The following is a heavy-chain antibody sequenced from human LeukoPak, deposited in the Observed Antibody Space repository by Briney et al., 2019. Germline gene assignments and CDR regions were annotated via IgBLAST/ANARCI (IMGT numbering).Heavy chain of an antibody. Sequence: GGSLRLSCAASGFXFSSYAMNWVRQAPGKGLEWVAVIWYDGSNKYYADSVKGRFTISRDNSKNTLFLQMNSLRAEDTAVYYCARDHSTSSSYFDFWGRGTLVTVSS. CDR3: ARDHSTSSSYFDF. V-gene: IGHV3-33*01. CDR2: IWYDGSNK. D-gene: IGHD6-6*01. J-gene: IGHJ4*02. CDR1: GFXFSSYA.